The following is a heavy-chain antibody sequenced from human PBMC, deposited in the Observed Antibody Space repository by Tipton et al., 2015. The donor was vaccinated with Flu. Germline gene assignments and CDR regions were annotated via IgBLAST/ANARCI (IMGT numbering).Heavy chain of an antibody. CDR1: GFTFSTYD. D-gene: IGHD6-13*01. J-gene: IGHJ6*02. V-gene: IGHV3-13*01. Sequence: GSLRLSCEASGFTFSTYDMHWVRQTTGKGLEWVSGIGTSGDTYYSGSVKGRFTISRENAKNSVYLQMRSLRAGDTAVYYCARGPLPDSNWYNGMDVWGQGTTVTVFS. CDR2: IGTSGDT. CDR3: ARGPLPDSNWYNGMDV.